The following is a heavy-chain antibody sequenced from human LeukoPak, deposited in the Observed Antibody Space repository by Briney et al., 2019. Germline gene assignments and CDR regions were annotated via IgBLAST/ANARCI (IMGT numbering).Heavy chain of an antibody. CDR2: IYHSGST. CDR1: GYSISSGYY. J-gene: IGHJ3*01. V-gene: IGHV4-38-2*02. Sequence: SETLSLTCTVSGYSISSGYYWGWIRQPPGKGLEWIGSIYHSGSTYYNPSLKSRVTISVDTSKNQFSLDVNSVTGADSAVYYCARWALKSAFDLWGQGTTVTVAS. CDR3: ARWALKSAFDL.